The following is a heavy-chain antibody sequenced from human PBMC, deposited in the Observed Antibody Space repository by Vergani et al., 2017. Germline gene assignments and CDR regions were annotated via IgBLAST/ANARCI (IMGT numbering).Heavy chain of an antibody. D-gene: IGHD2-2*01. J-gene: IGHJ5*02. CDR1: GYTFTSYA. Sequence: QVQLVQSGSELKKPGASVKVSCKASGYTFTSYAMNWVRQAPGQGLEWMGWINTNTGNPTYAQGFTGRFVFSLDTSVSTAYLHISSLKSEDTAVYYCARGSPAAFWPYCISTSCYYNCFDPWGQGTLVTVSS. CDR3: ARGSPAAFWPYCISTSCYYNCFDP. V-gene: IGHV7-4-1*02. CDR2: INTNTGNP.